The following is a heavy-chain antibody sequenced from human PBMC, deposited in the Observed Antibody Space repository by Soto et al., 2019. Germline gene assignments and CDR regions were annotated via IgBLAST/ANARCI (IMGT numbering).Heavy chain of an antibody. CDR3: TTSNGYSSAWYSVY. CDR1: GFIFTTYS. V-gene: IGHV3-21*01. J-gene: IGHJ4*02. Sequence: EVQPVESGGGLVKPGGSLRLSCAASGFIFTTYSMNWVRRAPGKGLEWVSSISNSGSYIYYADSVKGRVTISRDNAKNSLYLQVHRLRAEDTAVYYCTTSNGYSSAWYSVYWGQGTLVTVSS. D-gene: IGHD6-19*01. CDR2: ISNSGSYI.